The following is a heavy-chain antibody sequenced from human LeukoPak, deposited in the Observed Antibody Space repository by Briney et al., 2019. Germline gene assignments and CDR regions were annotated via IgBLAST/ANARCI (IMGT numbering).Heavy chain of an antibody. CDR2: ISGSGGST. V-gene: IGHV3-23*01. Sequence: GGSLRLSCAASGFTFSSYAMSWVRQAPGKGLEWVSAISGSGGSTYYADSVKGRFTISRDNSKNTLYLQMNSLRAEDTAVYYCAKRGLYCSSTSCYAPFQHWGQGTLVTVSS. J-gene: IGHJ1*01. CDR3: AKRGLYCSSTSCYAPFQH. CDR1: GFTFSSYA. D-gene: IGHD2-2*01.